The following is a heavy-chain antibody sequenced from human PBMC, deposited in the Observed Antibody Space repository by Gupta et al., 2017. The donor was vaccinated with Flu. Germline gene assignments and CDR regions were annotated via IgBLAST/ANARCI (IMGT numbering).Heavy chain of an antibody. CDR1: GYTFTAYY. J-gene: IGHJ4*02. Sequence: QVQLVQSGAEVKKPGASVQLSCTASGYTFTAYYLPWVRPVPGQGLEWMGWFNPNTGATIYAQKFQGRVTMGRDTSINTVFMELSSLRSDDTAVYFCARDFYHYGAGSSIFEYWGQGTRVTVSS. V-gene: IGHV1-2*02. CDR2: FNPNTGAT. D-gene: IGHD3-10*01. CDR3: ARDFYHYGAGSSIFEY.